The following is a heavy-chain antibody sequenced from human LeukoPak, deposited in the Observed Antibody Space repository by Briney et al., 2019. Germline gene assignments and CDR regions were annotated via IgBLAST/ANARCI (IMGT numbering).Heavy chain of an antibody. CDR3: ARVRALRYFDWLLSEYYFDY. Sequence: ASVKVSCKASGYTFTSYDNNWVRQATGQGLEWMGWMNPNSGNTGYAQKFQGRVTMTRNTSISTAYMELSSLRSEDTAVYYCARVRALRYFDWLLSEYYFDYWGQGTLVTVSS. J-gene: IGHJ4*02. D-gene: IGHD3-9*01. V-gene: IGHV1-8*01. CDR2: MNPNSGNT. CDR1: GYTFTSYD.